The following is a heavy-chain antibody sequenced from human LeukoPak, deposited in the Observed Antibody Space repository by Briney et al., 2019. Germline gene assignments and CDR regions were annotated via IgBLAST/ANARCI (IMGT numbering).Heavy chain of an antibody. CDR2: IYHSGST. Sequence: PSETLSLTCTVSGGSISSGGYYWSWIRQPPGKGLEWIGYIYHSGSTYYNPSLKSRVTISVDRSKNQFSLKLSSVTAADTAVYYCARQLDSSRSLGWFDPWGQGTLVTVSS. CDR1: GGSISSGGYY. D-gene: IGHD6-13*01. J-gene: IGHJ5*02. V-gene: IGHV4-30-2*01. CDR3: ARQLDSSRSLGWFDP.